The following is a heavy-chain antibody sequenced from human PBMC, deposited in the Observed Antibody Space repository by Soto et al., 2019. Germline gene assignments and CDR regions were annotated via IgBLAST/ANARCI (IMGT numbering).Heavy chain of an antibody. D-gene: IGHD2-15*01. V-gene: IGHV3-15*01. CDR3: TADSQTFCDGGPCYSIQTKIHDS. J-gene: IGHJ5*02. CDR1: GFTFSNGW. Sequence: EVQLVESGGGLVKPGGSLRLSCAASGFTFSNGWMSWVRQAPGKGLEWVGRIKSEIAGGTTDYSAPVKGRFIISRDDSKDMLFLQMNSLKTEDTAVYYCTADSQTFCDGGPCYSIQTKIHDSWGQGTLVTVSS. CDR2: IKSEIAGGTT.